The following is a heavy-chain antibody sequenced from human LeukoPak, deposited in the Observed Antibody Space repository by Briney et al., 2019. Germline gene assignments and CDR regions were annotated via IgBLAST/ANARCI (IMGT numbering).Heavy chain of an antibody. J-gene: IGHJ4*02. D-gene: IGHD6-13*01. Sequence: PGGSLRLSCAASGFTFSSYAMHWVRQAPGKGLEWVAVISYDGSNKYYADSVKGRFTISRDNSRNTLYLQMNSLRAEDTAVYYCSNLYSSNYWGQGTLVTVSS. V-gene: IGHV3-30-3*01. CDR2: ISYDGSNK. CDR3: SNLYSSNY. CDR1: GFTFSSYA.